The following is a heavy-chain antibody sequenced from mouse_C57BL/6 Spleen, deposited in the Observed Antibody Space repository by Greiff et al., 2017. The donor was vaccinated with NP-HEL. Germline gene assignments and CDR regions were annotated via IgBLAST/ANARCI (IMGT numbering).Heavy chain of an antibody. CDR3: ARSYYGSSYWFAY. J-gene: IGHJ3*01. V-gene: IGHV5-9*01. CDR1: GFTFSSYT. D-gene: IGHD1-1*01. CDR2: ISGGGGNT. Sequence: EVQLVESGGGLVKPGGSLKLSCAASGFTFSSYTMSWVRQTPEKRLEWVATISGGGGNTYYPDSVKGRFTISRDNAKNTLYLQMSSLRSEDTALYYCARSYYGSSYWFAYWGQGTLVTVSA.